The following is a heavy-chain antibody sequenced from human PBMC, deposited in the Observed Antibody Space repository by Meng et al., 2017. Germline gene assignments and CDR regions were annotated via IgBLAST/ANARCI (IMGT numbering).Heavy chain of an antibody. CDR3: ARASVGVYFDL. CDR2: ISSSGSTI. Sequence: QGGWVGSGGGLGKPGGSLSLACAASGFTFSDYYMSWIRQAPGKGLEWVSYISSSGSTIYYADSVKGRFTISRDNAKNSLYLQMNSLRAEDTAVYYCARASVGVYFDLWGRGTPVTVSS. V-gene: IGHV3-11*01. D-gene: IGHD2-15*01. J-gene: IGHJ2*01. CDR1: GFTFSDYY.